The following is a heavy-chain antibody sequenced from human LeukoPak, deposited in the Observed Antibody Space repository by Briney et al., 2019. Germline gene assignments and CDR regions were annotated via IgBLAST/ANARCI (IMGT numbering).Heavy chain of an antibody. CDR3: ARVRGYCSSTICYRYYFDY. D-gene: IGHD2-2*01. J-gene: IGHJ4*02. CDR1: GYSISSGYY. V-gene: IGHV4-38-2*02. CDR2: IYHSGST. Sequence: SSETLSLTCTVSGYSISSGYYWGWIRPPPGQGLEWIGTIYHSGSTYYNPSLKSRVTISVDTSKNQFSLKLTSVTAADTAVYYCARVRGYCSSTICYRYYFDYWGQGTLVTVSS.